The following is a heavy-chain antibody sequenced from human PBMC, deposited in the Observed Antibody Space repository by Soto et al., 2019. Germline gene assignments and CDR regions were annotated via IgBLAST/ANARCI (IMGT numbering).Heavy chain of an antibody. V-gene: IGHV2-70*01. CDR3: ARINRYLGYCSGGSCYEVFYAFDI. CDR1: GFSLSTSGMC. Sequence: SGPTLVNPTQTLTLTCTFSGFSLSTSGMCVSWIRQPPGKALEWLALIDWDDDKYYSTSLKTRLTISKDTSKNQVVLTMTNMDPVDTATYYCARINRYLGYCSGGSCYEVFYAFDIWGQGTMVPVSS. D-gene: IGHD2-15*01. CDR2: IDWDDDK. J-gene: IGHJ3*02.